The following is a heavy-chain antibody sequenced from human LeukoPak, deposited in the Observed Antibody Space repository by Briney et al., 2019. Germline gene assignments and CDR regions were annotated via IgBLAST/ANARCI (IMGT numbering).Heavy chain of an antibody. CDR2: ISSSSSYI. V-gene: IGHV3-21*01. J-gene: IGHJ4*02. CDR3: ARSFLSIAAAATDY. Sequence: PGRSLRLSCAASGFTFSSYSMNWVRQAPGKGLEWVSSISSSSSYIYYADSVKGRFTISRDNAKNSLYLQMNSLRAEDTAVYYCARSFLSIAAAATDYWGQGTVVTVSS. D-gene: IGHD6-13*01. CDR1: GFTFSSYS.